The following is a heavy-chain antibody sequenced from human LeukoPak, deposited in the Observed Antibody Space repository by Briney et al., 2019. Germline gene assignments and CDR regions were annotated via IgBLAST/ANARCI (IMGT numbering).Heavy chain of an antibody. CDR2: INPNSGGT. V-gene: IGHV1-2*06. CDR3: ARDHGALKYCRGGSCSSDSFDI. CDR1: GYTFTGYY. D-gene: IGHD2-15*01. J-gene: IGHJ3*02. Sequence: ASVKVSFKASGYTFTGYYMHWVRQAPGQGLEWMGRINPNSGGTNYAQKFQGRVTMTRDTSISTAYMELSRLRSDDTAVYYCARDHGALKYCRGGSCSSDSFDIWGQGTMVTVSS.